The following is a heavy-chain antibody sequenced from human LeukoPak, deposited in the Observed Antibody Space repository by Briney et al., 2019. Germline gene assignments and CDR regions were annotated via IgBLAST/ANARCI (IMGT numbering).Heavy chain of an antibody. CDR1: GGSFSGYY. Sequence: SETLSLTCAVYGGSFSGYYWSWIRQPPGKGLEWIGEINHSGSTNYNPSLKSRVTISVDTSKNQFSLKLSSVTAADTAVYYCARKRGYSYGYYFDYWGQGTLVTVSS. V-gene: IGHV4-34*01. CDR2: INHSGST. CDR3: ARKRGYSYGYYFDY. J-gene: IGHJ4*02. D-gene: IGHD5-18*01.